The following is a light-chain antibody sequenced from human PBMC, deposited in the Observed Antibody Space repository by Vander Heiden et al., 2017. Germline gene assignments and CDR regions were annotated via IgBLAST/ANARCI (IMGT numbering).Light chain of an antibody. Sequence: DIQMTQSPSSLSASIGDRVTITCRASQTINTYLNWYQQKPGEAPKLLIYSAFNLQDGVPSRFSGSRSGTNFTLTISSLQPEDFASYFCQQCYSTMWTFGQGTKVEVK. V-gene: IGKV1-39*01. J-gene: IGKJ1*01. CDR1: QTINTY. CDR2: SAF. CDR3: QQCYSTMWT.